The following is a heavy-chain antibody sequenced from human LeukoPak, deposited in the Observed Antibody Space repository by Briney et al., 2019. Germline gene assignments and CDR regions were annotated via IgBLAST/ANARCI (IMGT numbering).Heavy chain of an antibody. Sequence: GASVTVSFKASGYTFSVYYMHWVRQAPGQGLEWMGWINPNSGDTNYAQKFQGRVTMTRDTSINTAYMELSRLTSDDTAVYYCARESGVSVSGSSLDPWGQGTLVTVSS. D-gene: IGHD6-6*01. CDR2: INPNSGDT. J-gene: IGHJ5*02. CDR3: ARESGVSVSGSSLDP. CDR1: GYTFSVYY. V-gene: IGHV1-2*02.